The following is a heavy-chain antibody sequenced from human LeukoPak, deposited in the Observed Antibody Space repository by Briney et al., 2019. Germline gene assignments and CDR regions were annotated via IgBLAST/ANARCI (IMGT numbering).Heavy chain of an antibody. J-gene: IGHJ4*02. CDR3: ARRYYDFWSGPSYYFDY. D-gene: IGHD3-3*01. CDR2: IYPGDSDT. CDR1: GYSSTSYW. Sequence: GESLRISCKGSGYSSTSYWIGWVRQMPGKGLEWMGIIYPGDSDTRYSPSFQGQVTISADKSISTAYLQWSSLKASDTAMHYCARRYYDFWSGPSYYFDYWGQGTLVTVSS. V-gene: IGHV5-51*01.